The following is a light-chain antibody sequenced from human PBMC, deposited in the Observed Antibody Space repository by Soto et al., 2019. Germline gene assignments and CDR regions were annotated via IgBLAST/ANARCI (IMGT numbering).Light chain of an antibody. CDR2: DAS. CDR1: QSIGSY. Sequence: EIVLTQSPATLSLSLGERATLSCRASQSIGSYLAWYQHKLGQPPRLLIYDASNRATGIPVRFSGSGSGTDFTLTISSLEPEDFAVYYCQQRITWPSLSFVPGIKVDI. V-gene: IGKV3-11*01. CDR3: QQRITWPSLS. J-gene: IGKJ3*01.